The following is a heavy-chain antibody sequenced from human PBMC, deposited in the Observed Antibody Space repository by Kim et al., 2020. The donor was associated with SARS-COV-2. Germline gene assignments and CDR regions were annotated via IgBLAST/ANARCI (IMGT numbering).Heavy chain of an antibody. V-gene: IGHV4-34*01. CDR1: GGSFSGYY. CDR3: ARGRRGDY. Sequence: SETLSLTCAVYGGSFSGYYWSWIRQPPGKGLEWSGEINHSGSTNYNPSLKSRVTISVDTSKNQFSLKLSSVTAADTAVYYCARGRRGDYWGQGTLVTVSS. D-gene: IGHD3-10*01. CDR2: INHSGST. J-gene: IGHJ4*02.